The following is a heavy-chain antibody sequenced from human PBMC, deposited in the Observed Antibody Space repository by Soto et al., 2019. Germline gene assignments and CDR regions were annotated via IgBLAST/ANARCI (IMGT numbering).Heavy chain of an antibody. CDR1: GFTFDDYT. CDR3: EKGGITIPPGF. D-gene: IGHD3-3*01. J-gene: IGHJ3*01. V-gene: IGHV3-43*01. CDR2: ISWDGGST. Sequence: GGSLRLSCAASGFTFDDYTMHWVRQAPGKGLEWVSLISWDGGSTYYADSVKGRFTISRDNSKNSLYLQMNSLRTEDTALYYCEKGGITIPPGFWGQGTMVTV.